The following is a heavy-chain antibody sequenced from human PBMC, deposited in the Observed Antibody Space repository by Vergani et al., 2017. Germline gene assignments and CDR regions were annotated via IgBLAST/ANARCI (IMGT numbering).Heavy chain of an antibody. Sequence: VQLVESGGGVVQPGRSLRLSCAASGFTFSSYGMHWVRQAPGKGLEWVAVIWYDGSNKYYADSVKGRFTISRDNSKNTLYLQMNSLRAEDTAVYYCARDFAAGTGAFDIWGQGTMVTVSS. D-gene: IGHD6-13*01. J-gene: IGHJ3*02. CDR3: ARDFAAGTGAFDI. CDR1: GFTFSSYG. CDR2: IWYDGSNK. V-gene: IGHV3-33*01.